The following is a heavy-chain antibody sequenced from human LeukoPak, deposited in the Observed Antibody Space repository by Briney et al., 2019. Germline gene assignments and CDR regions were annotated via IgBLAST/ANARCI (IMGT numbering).Heavy chain of an antibody. CDR1: GFTFSSYV. D-gene: IGHD4-11*01. Sequence: GGSLRLSCAVSGFTFSSYVMSWVRQAPGKGLEWVSGISGSGGNSYYTDSVKGRFIISRDNSQNTLYLQMSSLRAEDTAVYYCAKDRISNFYTFDYWGLGTLVTVSS. V-gene: IGHV3-23*01. J-gene: IGHJ4*02. CDR2: ISGSGGNS. CDR3: AKDRISNFYTFDY.